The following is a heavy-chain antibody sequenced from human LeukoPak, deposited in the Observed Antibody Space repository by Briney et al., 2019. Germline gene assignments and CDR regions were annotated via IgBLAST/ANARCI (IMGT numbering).Heavy chain of an antibody. CDR3: ARQYYDILTDPNYFDS. CDR1: GYTFTGYY. CDR2: INPNSGGT. V-gene: IGHV1-2*02. D-gene: IGHD3-9*01. J-gene: IGHJ4*02. Sequence: ASVKVSCKASGYTFTGYYMHWVRQAPGQGLEWMGWINPNSGGTNYAQKFQGRVTMTRDTSISTAYMELSRLRSDDTAVYYCARQYYDILTDPNYFDSWGQGTLVTVSS.